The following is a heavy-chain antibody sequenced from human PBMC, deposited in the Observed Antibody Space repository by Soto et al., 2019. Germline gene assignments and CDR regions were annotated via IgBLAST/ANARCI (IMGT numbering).Heavy chain of an antibody. J-gene: IGHJ5*02. CDR2: IYYTGST. CDR1: GGSISRNY. V-gene: IGHV4-59*01. Sequence: SETLSLTCTVSGGSISRNYWSWIRQPPGRGLEWIGYIYYTGSTNYNPSLKSRVTISVDTSKNQFSLKLNSVTAADTAVYYCVKGGSSKFDPWGQGTLVTVSS. CDR3: VKGGSSKFDP. D-gene: IGHD1-26*01.